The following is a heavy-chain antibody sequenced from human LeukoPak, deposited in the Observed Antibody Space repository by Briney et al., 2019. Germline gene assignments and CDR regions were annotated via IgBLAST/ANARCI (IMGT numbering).Heavy chain of an antibody. D-gene: IGHD6-19*01. CDR2: INPSGGST. Sequence: ASVKVSCKASGYTFTSYYMHWVRQAPGQGLEWMGIINPSGGSTSYAQKFQGRVTMTRDMSTSTVYMELSSLRSEDTAVYYCAREEPRGIAVAGTVWFDPWGQGTLVTVSS. J-gene: IGHJ5*02. V-gene: IGHV1-46*01. CDR1: GYTFTSYY. CDR3: AREEPRGIAVAGTVWFDP.